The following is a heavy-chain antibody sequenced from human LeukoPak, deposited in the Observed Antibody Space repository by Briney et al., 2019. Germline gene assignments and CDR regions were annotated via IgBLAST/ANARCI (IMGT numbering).Heavy chain of an antibody. V-gene: IGHV1-2*04. CDR1: GYTFTGYY. Sequence: ASVKVSCKASGYTFTGYYMHWMRQAPGQGLEWMGWINPNSGGTNYAQKFQGWVTMTRDTSISTAYMELSRLRSDDTAVYYCARGRVYCSSTSCSYPNWFDPWGQGTLVTVSS. J-gene: IGHJ5*02. D-gene: IGHD2-2*01. CDR2: INPNSGGT. CDR3: ARGRVYCSSTSCSYPNWFDP.